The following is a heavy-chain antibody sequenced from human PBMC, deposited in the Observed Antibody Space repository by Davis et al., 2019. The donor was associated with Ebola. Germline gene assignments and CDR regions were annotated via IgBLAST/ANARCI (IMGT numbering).Heavy chain of an antibody. V-gene: IGHV1-46*01. CDR3: ARVGDLGYCSSTSCLGSYFDY. CDR2: INPSGGST. J-gene: IGHJ4*02. D-gene: IGHD2-2*01. CDR1: GYTFTGYY. Sequence: ASVKVSCKASGYTFTGYYMHWVRQAPGQGLEWMGWINPSGGSTSYAQKFQGRVTMTRDTSTSTVYMELSSLRSEDTAVYYCARVGDLGYCSSTSCLGSYFDYWGQGTLVTVSS.